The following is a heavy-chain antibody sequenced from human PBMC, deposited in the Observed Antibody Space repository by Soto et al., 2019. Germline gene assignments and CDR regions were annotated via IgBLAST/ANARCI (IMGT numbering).Heavy chain of an antibody. J-gene: IGHJ4*02. CDR2: ISGVRDYI. V-gene: IGHV3-21*06. CDR3: AREGVHNYTEYYFDY. D-gene: IGHD3-10*01. CDR1: GFTFSYYP. Sequence: GGSLRLSCAASGFTFSYYPLHWVRRAPGKGLEWVSSISGVRDYIRYADSVKGRFAISRDNAKTSLYLQMNSLTAEDTAVYYCAREGVHNYTEYYFDYWGQGTLVTVSS.